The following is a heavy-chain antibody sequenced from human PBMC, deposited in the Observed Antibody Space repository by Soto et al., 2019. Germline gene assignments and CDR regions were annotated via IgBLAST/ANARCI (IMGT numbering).Heavy chain of an antibody. CDR2: IYPGYSET. D-gene: IGHD2-8*01. CDR1: GYSFTSYW. Sequence: PGESLKISCKGSGYSFTSYWIGWVRQMPGKGLEWVGVIYPGYSETRYSPSFQGQVTISADKSISTAYLQWSSLKASDSAMYYCARLTTNAHYYYGMDVWGQGTTVTVSS. CDR3: ARLTTNAHYYYGMDV. J-gene: IGHJ6*02. V-gene: IGHV5-51*01.